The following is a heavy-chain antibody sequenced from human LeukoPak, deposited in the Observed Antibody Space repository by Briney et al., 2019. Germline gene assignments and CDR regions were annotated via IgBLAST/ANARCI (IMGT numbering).Heavy chain of an antibody. CDR1: GGSFSGYY. Sequence: KPSETLSLTCAVYGGSFSGYYWSWIRQPPGKGLEWIGEINHSGSTNYNPSLKSRVTISVDTSKNQFSLKLSSVTAADTAVYYCARSGELEFDYWGQGTLVTVSS. CDR3: ARSGELEFDY. V-gene: IGHV4-34*01. J-gene: IGHJ4*02. D-gene: IGHD1-26*01. CDR2: INHSGST.